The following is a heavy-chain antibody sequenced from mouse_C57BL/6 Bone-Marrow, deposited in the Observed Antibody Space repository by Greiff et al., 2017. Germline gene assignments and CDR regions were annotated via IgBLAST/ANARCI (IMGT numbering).Heavy chain of an antibody. V-gene: IGHV5-6*01. J-gene: IGHJ3*01. CDR2: ISSGGSYT. CDR1: GFTFSSYG. D-gene: IGHD4-1*01. Sequence: EVQVVESGGDLVKPGGSLKLSCAASGFTFSSYGMSWVRQTPDKRLEWVATISSGGSYTYYPDSVKGRFTSSRDNAKNTLYLQMSSLKSEDTAMYYCAREGTGKAYWGQGTLVTVSA. CDR3: AREGTGKAY.